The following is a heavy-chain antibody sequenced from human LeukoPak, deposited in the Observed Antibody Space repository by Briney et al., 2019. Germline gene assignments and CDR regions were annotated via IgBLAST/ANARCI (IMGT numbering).Heavy chain of an antibody. D-gene: IGHD2-2*01. CDR3: ARGSGYCSSTSCSGENFDY. CDR1: GYTFTSYG. J-gene: IGHJ4*02. CDR2: ISAYNGNT. Sequence: GASVKVSCKASGYTFTSYGISWVRQAPGQGLEWMGWISAYNGNTNYAQKLQGRVTMTRNTFISTAYMELSSLRSEDTAVYYCARGSGYCSSTSCSGENFDYWGQGTLVTVSS. V-gene: IGHV1-18*01.